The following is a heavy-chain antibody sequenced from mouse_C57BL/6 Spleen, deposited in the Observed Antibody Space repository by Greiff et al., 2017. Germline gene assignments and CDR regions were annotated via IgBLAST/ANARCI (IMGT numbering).Heavy chain of an antibody. J-gene: IGHJ1*03. CDR3: AKGRGSSSDWYFDV. CDR2: IYPRSGNT. D-gene: IGHD1-1*01. V-gene: IGHV1-81*01. Sequence: QVHVKQSGAELARPGASVKLSCKASGYTFTSYGISWVKQRTGQGLEWIGEIYPRSGNTYYNEKFKGKATLTADKSSSTAYMELRSLTSEDSAVYFCAKGRGSSSDWYFDVWGTGTTVTVSS. CDR1: GYTFTSYG.